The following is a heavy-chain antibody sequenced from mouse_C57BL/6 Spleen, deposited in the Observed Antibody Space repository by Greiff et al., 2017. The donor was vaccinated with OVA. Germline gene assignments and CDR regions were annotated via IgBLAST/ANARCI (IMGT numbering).Heavy chain of an antibody. CDR1: GYTFTDYN. CDR2: INPNNGGT. J-gene: IGHJ2*01. CDR3: ARWEANWDYFDY. V-gene: IGHV1-22*01. D-gene: IGHD4-1*01. Sequence: VQLQQSGPELVKPGASVKMSCKASGYTFTDYNMHWVKQSHGKSLEWIGYINPNNGGTSYNQKFKGKATLTVNKSSSTAYMELRSLTSEDSAVYYCARWEANWDYFDYWGQGTTLTVSS.